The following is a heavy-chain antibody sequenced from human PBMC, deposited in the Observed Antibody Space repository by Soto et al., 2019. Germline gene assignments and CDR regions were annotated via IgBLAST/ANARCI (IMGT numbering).Heavy chain of an antibody. Sequence: SVKVSCKASGGTFSSYATGWVRQAPGQGLEWMGGIIPIFGTANYAQKFQGRVTITADESTSTAYMELSSLRSEDTAVYYCASHMSYGSGSYYKWGQGTLVTVSS. D-gene: IGHD3-10*01. CDR2: IIPIFGTA. J-gene: IGHJ4*02. CDR3: ASHMSYGSGSYYK. CDR1: GGTFSSYA. V-gene: IGHV1-69*13.